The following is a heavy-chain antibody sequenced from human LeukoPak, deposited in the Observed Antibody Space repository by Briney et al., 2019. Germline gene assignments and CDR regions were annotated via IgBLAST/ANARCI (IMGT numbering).Heavy chain of an antibody. Sequence: SQTLSLTCTVSGGSISSGGYYWSWIRQHPGKGLEWIGYIYYSGSTYYNPSLKSRVTISVDTSKNQFSLKLSSVTAADTAVYYCARKGGLYYYDSSGPFDYWGQGTLVTVSS. CDR1: GGSISSGGYY. CDR2: IYYSGST. CDR3: ARKGGLYYYDSSGPFDY. V-gene: IGHV4-31*03. D-gene: IGHD3-22*01. J-gene: IGHJ4*02.